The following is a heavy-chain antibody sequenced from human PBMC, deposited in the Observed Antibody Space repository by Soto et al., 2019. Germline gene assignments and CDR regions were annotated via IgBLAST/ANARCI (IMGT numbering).Heavy chain of an antibody. J-gene: IGHJ6*02. CDR2: LRRKANSYAT. Sequence: PGGSLRLSCAASGFTFRDSAMHCVRQASGQGLERVGRLRRKANSYATAYAASVTGRLTISRDASKHTACLQMNSLKTEDTAVYYCTRPPVPYGMDVWGQGTTVTVS. D-gene: IGHD2-2*01. V-gene: IGHV3-73*01. CDR3: TRPPVPYGMDV. CDR1: GFTFRDSA.